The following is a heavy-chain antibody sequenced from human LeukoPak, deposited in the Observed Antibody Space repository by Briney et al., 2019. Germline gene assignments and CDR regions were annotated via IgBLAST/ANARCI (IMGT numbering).Heavy chain of an antibody. Sequence: ASVKVSCKASGYTFTGYYIHWVRQAPGQGLEWMGWINPNSGGTNYAQKFQGRVTMTRDTSISTAYMELSRLRSDDTAVYLCARTSSSPAHGNWFDPWGQGTLVTVSS. V-gene: IGHV1-2*02. CDR3: ARTSSSPAHGNWFDP. D-gene: IGHD6-13*01. CDR1: GYTFTGYY. CDR2: INPNSGGT. J-gene: IGHJ5*02.